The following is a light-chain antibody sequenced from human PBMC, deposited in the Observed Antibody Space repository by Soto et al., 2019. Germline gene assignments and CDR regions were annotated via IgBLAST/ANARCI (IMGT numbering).Light chain of an antibody. CDR2: LEGSGSY. J-gene: IGLJ2*01. CDR3: ETWDSKIMV. CDR1: SGHSCYI. V-gene: IGLV4-60*02. Sequence: QSVLTQSSSASAALGSSVKLTCTLSSGHSCYIIAWHQQQPWKAPRYVMNLEGSGSYNKGSGVPDRFSGSSSGADRYLTISNIHFYDDADYSCETWDSKIMVFVGGTKLTVL.